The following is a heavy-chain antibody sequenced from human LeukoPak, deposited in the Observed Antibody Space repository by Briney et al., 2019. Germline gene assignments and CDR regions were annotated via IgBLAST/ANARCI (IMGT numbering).Heavy chain of an antibody. J-gene: IGHJ5*02. D-gene: IGHD2-21*02. CDR2: INHSGST. CDR3: ARGVVVVTATTYNWFDP. V-gene: IGHV4-34*01. Sequence: SETLSLTCAVYGGFFSGYYWSWIRQPPGKGLEWIGEINHSGSTNYNPSLKSRVTISVDTSKNQFSLKLSSVTAADTAVYYCARGVVVVTATTYNWFDPWGQGTLVTVSS. CDR1: GGFFSGYY.